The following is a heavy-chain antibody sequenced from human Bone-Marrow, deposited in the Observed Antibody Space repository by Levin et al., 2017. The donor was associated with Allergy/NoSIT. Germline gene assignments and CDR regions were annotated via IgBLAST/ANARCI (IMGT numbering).Heavy chain of an antibody. CDR3: ATARVPTPGYFDS. J-gene: IGHJ4*03. D-gene: IGHD3-10*01. CDR2: IYGGNST. CDR1: DFTVRTNY. Sequence: GGSLRLSCAASDFTVRTNYVSWVRQASGKGLEWVSVIYGGNSTYYADSVKGRFTVSRDTSHNTVYLQMRSLRAEDTGVYYCATARVPTPGYFDSWGRGTLVTVSS. V-gene: IGHV3-53*01.